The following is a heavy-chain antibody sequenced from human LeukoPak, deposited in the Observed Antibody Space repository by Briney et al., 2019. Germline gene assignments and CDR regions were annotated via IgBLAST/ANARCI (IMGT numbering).Heavy chain of an antibody. Sequence: GGSPRLSCAASGFTFSSYSMNWVRQAPGKGLEWVSSISSSSSYIYYADSVKGRFTISRDNAKNSLYLQMNSLRAEDTAVYYCARARSVVTATPGNWGQGTLVTVSS. CDR1: GFTFSSYS. CDR2: ISSSSSYI. J-gene: IGHJ4*02. CDR3: ARARSVVTATPGN. V-gene: IGHV3-21*01. D-gene: IGHD2-21*02.